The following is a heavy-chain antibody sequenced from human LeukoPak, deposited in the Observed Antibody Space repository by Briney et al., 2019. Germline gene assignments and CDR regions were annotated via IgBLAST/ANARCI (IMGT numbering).Heavy chain of an antibody. V-gene: IGHV4-39*07. CDR1: GGSISSSSYY. CDR3: ARTRDNGSNYYYYGMDV. Sequence: LETLSLTCTVSGGSISSSSYYWGWIRQSAGKGLEWIGSIYYTGSTYYNPSLKSRVTISVDTSKNQFSLKLSSVTAADTAVYYCARTRDNGSNYYYYGMDVWGQGTTVTVSS. J-gene: IGHJ6*02. CDR2: IYYTGST. D-gene: IGHD2-8*01.